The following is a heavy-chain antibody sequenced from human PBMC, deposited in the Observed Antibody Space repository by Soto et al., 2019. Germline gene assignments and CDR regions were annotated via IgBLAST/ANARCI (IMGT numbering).Heavy chain of an antibody. Sequence: QVQLQESGPGLVKPSETLSLTCTVSGGSISSYYWSWIRQPPGKGLEWIGYIYYSGSTNYNPSLKSRVTISVDTSKNQFSLKLSSVTAADTAVYYCARDRSYDSSGYYYRTTRVYNWFDPWGQGTLVTVSS. CDR3: ARDRSYDSSGYYYRTTRVYNWFDP. D-gene: IGHD3-22*01. V-gene: IGHV4-59*01. J-gene: IGHJ5*02. CDR2: IYYSGST. CDR1: GGSISSYY.